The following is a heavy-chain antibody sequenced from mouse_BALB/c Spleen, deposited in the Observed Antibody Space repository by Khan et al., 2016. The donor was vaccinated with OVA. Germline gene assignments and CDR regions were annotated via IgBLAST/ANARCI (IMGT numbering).Heavy chain of an antibody. CDR2: INTYTGEP. CDR3: SRPPYFSYVMVY. CDR1: GYTFTNFG. Sequence: QIQLVQSGPELRKPGETVKIFCKASGYTFTNFGMNWVKQAPGKGLKWMGWINTYTGEPTYADDFKGRFAFSLETSATTAYLQINNLKNEDTGTYFCSRPPYFSYVMVYWGQGTSVTVSS. V-gene: IGHV9-3-1*01. D-gene: IGHD2-10*01. J-gene: IGHJ4*01.